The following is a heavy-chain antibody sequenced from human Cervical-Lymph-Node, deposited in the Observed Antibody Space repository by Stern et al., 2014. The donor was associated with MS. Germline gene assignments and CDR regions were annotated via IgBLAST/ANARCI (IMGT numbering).Heavy chain of an antibody. CDR3: ARMMGSGYRHYFDY. J-gene: IGHJ4*02. D-gene: IGHD3-3*01. Sequence: ESGPALVKPTQTLTLTFTFSGFSLVTSGVRVSWIRQPPGKALEWLARIDWNDKTFYNTSLMTRLTISKDTSKNQVVLTMTNVDPVDTATYYCARMMGSGYRHYFDYWGQGTPVTVS. V-gene: IGHV2-70*04. CDR1: GFSLVTSGVR. CDR2: IDWNDKT.